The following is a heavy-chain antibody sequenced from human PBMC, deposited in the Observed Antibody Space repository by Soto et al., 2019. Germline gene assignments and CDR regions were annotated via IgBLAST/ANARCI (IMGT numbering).Heavy chain of an antibody. Sequence: PSQTLSLTCVISGDSVSSGSAAWNWIRQSPSGGLEWLGRTYYKSNWYNDYAFSVKSRITINPDSAKNQFSLQLTSVTPDDTAVYYCPRDPYQLHDYYYAIDVWGQGTTVTVSS. D-gene: IGHD1-1*01. CDR1: GDSVSSGSAA. J-gene: IGHJ6*02. V-gene: IGHV6-1*01. CDR3: PRDPYQLHDYYYAIDV. CDR2: TYYKSNWYN.